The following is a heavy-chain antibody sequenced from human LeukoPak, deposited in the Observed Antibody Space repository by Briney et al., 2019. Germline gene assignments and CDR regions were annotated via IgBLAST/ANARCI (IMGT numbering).Heavy chain of an antibody. J-gene: IGHJ4*02. CDR3: ARGMVGSD. V-gene: IGHV4-34*01. Sequence: SETLSLTCAGYGGSFSGYYWSWIRQPPGKGLEWIGEINHSGSTNYNPSLKSRVTISVDTSKNQFSLKLSSVTAADTAVYYCARGMVGSDWGQGTLVTVSS. CDR2: INHSGST. D-gene: IGHD4/OR15-4a*01. CDR1: GGSFSGYY.